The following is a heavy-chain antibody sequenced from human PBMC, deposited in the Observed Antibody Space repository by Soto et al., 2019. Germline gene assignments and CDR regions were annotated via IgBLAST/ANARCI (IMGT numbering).Heavy chain of an antibody. D-gene: IGHD1-26*01. CDR1: GYTFTSYG. CDR3: ARDLYLPHWELLPPFGY. CDR2: ISAYNGNT. J-gene: IGHJ4*02. Sequence: QVQLVQSGAEVKKPGASVKVSCKASGYTFTSYGISWVRQAPGQGLEWMGWISAYNGNTNYAQKLQGRVTMTTDTSTSTAYMELRSLRSDDTAVYYCARDLYLPHWELLPPFGYWGQGTLVTVSS. V-gene: IGHV1-18*01.